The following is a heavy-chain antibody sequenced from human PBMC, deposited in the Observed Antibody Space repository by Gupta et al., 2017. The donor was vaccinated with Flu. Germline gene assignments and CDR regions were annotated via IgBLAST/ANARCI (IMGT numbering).Heavy chain of an antibody. J-gene: IGHJ4*02. CDR1: GGSISNYY. Sequence: QVQLQESGPGLVKPSETLSLTCTVSGGSISNYYWSWIRQPPGKGLELIGYISHSGTTNYNPSLMSRVTISLDTSKTHFSLKMSSVTAADTAVYYCARMVGSGPFDYWGQGTLVTVSS. CDR3: ARMVGSGPFDY. D-gene: IGHD1-1*01. V-gene: IGHV4-59*08. CDR2: ISHSGTT.